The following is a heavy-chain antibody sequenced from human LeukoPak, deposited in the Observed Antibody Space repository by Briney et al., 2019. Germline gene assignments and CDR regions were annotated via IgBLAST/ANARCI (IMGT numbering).Heavy chain of an antibody. CDR2: ISSDGNNK. Sequence: PGGSLRLSCAVSGFTVSSIYMSWVRQAPGKGLEWVAVISSDGNNKYYADSVKGRFTISRDNSKNTLFLQMNSLRAEDTAVYYCAKDFQSLDYFDYWGQGTLVTVSS. CDR3: AKDFQSLDYFDY. CDR1: GFTVSSIY. J-gene: IGHJ4*02. V-gene: IGHV3-30*18.